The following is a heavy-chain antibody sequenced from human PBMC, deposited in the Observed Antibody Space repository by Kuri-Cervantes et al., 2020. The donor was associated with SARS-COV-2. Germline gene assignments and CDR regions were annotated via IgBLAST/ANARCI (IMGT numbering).Heavy chain of an antibody. CDR3: ARGGEPRGYDILTGYSDY. J-gene: IGHJ4*02. CDR2: IWHDGSNK. CDR1: GFTFSNYA. Sequence: LSLTCAASGFTFSNYAMHWVRQAPGKGLEWVAFIWHDGSNKYYVDAVKGRFTISRDNAKNSLYLQMNSLRAEDTAVYYCARGGEPRGYDILTGYSDYWGQGTLVTVSS. V-gene: IGHV3-33*01. D-gene: IGHD3-9*01.